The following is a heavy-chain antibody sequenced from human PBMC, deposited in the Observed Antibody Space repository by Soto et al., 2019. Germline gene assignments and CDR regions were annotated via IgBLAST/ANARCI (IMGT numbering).Heavy chain of an antibody. CDR2: IYYSGST. V-gene: IGHV4-39*01. CDR1: GGSISSSSYY. D-gene: IGHD1-26*01. Sequence: QLQLQESGPGLVKPSETLSLTCTVSGGSISSSSYYWGWIRQPPGKGLEWIGSIYYSGSTYYNPSLKSRVTISVDTSKNQFSLKLSSVTAADTAVYYCARQLFSGSYPDDAFDIWGQGTMVTVSS. CDR3: ARQLFSGSYPDDAFDI. J-gene: IGHJ3*02.